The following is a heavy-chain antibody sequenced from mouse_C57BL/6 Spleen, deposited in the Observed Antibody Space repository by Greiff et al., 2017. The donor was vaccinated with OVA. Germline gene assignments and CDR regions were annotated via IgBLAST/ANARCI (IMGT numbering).Heavy chain of an antibody. CDR3: TRGRETAQATDAMDY. D-gene: IGHD3-2*02. V-gene: IGHV5-9-1*02. CDR1: GFTFSSYA. J-gene: IGHJ4*01. CDR2: ISSGGDYI. Sequence: VQLKESGEGLVKPGGSLKLSCAASGFTFSSYAMSWVRQTPEKRLEWVAYISSGGDYIYYADTVKGRFTISRDNARNTLYLQMSSLKSEDTAMYYCTRGRETAQATDAMDYWGQGTSVTVSS.